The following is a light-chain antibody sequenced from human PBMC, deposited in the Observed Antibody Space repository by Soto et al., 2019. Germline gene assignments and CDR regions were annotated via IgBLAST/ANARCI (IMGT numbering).Light chain of an antibody. CDR1: SSDVGNGYDS. CDR3: SSYTGSVAPDV. CDR2: EVT. Sequence: QSVLTQPASVSGSPGQSITISCSGSSSDVGNGYDSVSWYQQHPGKAPKLIIYEVTNRPSGVSSRFSGSKSGNTASLTISGLQAEDQADYYCSSYTGSVAPDVFGTGTKVTVL. J-gene: IGLJ1*01. V-gene: IGLV2-14*01.